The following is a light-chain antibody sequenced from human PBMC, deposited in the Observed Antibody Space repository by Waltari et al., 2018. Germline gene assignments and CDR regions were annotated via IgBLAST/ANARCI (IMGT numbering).Light chain of an antibody. CDR1: SSVLYDYNS. J-gene: IGLJ1*01. V-gene: IGLV2-14*03. CDR2: DGK. Sequence: QSALTPPAPVSGPPGQSIPISCTGISSVLYDYNSVSWYRQLSGKAPKLLIYDGKSRPSGISKRFSGSKSGNTASLVISGLQAEDEADYYCVSYTLNTNFYVFGTGTKVTVL. CDR3: VSYTLNTNFYV.